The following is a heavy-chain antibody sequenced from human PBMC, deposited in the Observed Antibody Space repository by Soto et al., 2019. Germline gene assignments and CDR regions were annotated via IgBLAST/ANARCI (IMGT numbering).Heavy chain of an antibody. V-gene: IGHV3-30*18. Sequence: QVQLVESGGGVVQPGRSLRLSCAASGFIFSSYGMHWVRQAPGKGLEWVAVISYDGSNKYYADSVKGRFTISRDNPKNTXXLHMNSLRGEDTAVYYCAKSQGYNVPRRYYYGMDVWGQGTTVTVSS. CDR3: AKSQGYNVPRRYYYGMDV. CDR2: ISYDGSNK. CDR1: GFIFSSYG. J-gene: IGHJ6*02. D-gene: IGHD1-20*01.